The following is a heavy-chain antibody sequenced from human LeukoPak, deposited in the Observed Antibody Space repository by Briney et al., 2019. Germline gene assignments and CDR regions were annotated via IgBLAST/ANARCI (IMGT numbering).Heavy chain of an antibody. J-gene: IGHJ4*02. Sequence: SETLSLTCVASGGSIITNDYWWGWIRQPPGKGLEWIGTIDHAGTTFYNVSLKSRVTISVDTPNNQFSLRLNSVGAADTAVYYCARCTTGRTFGSLREIKRSREIDYWGQGTLVTVSS. CDR3: ARCTTGRTFGSLREIKRSREIDY. V-gene: IGHV4-39*01. CDR1: GGSIITNDYW. D-gene: IGHD1-1*01. CDR2: IDHAGTT.